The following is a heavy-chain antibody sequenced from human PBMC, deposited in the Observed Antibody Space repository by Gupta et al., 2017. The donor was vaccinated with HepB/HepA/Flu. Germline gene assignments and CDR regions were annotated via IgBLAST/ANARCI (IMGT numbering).Heavy chain of an antibody. Sequence: EVQLVESGGGLVQPGGSLRLSCAASGFTVSSNYMSWVRQAPGKGLGWVSVIYSGGSTYYADSVKGRFTISRDNSKNTLYLQMNSLRAEDTAVYYCARVQRSPYSSSSLRDYGMDVWGQGTTVTVSS. CDR1: GFTVSSNY. CDR3: ARVQRSPYSSSSLRDYGMDV. V-gene: IGHV3-66*01. CDR2: IYSGGST. J-gene: IGHJ6*02. D-gene: IGHD6-6*01.